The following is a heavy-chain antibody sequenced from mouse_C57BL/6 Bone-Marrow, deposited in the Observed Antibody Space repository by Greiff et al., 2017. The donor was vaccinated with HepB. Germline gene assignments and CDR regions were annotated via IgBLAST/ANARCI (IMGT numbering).Heavy chain of an antibody. CDR1: GFTFSSYA. V-gene: IGHV5-4*01. CDR3: ARDRWLEAWFAY. Sequence: DVMLVESGGGLVKPGGSLKLSCAASGFTFSSYAMSWVRQTPEKRLEWVATISDGGSYTYYPDNVKGRFTISRDNAKNNLYLQMSHLKSEDTAMYYCARDRWLEAWFAYWGQGTLVTVSA. CDR2: ISDGGSYT. J-gene: IGHJ3*01. D-gene: IGHD2-3*01.